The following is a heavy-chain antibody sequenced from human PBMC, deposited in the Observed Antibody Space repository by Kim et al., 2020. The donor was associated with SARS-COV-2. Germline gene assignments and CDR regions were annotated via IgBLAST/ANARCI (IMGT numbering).Heavy chain of an antibody. CDR3: AKAWAPDPDAFDV. J-gene: IGHJ3*01. CDR2: ISGSGYTT. V-gene: IGHV3-23*01. D-gene: IGHD7-27*01. Sequence: GGSLRLSCEASGFAFVTYGMNWVRQAPGKGLEWVSGISGSGYTTHYAQSVKGRFTISRDNSRNTLFLQMNGLRGEDTATYYCAKAWAPDPDAFDVWGHGTVVTVSS. CDR1: GFAFVTYG.